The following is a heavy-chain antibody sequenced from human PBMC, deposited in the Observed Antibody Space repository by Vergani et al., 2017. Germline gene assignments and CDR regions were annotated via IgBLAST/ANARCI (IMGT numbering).Heavy chain of an antibody. CDR2: ISGSGGST. CDR3: AKDLEGTDYDFWSGSLYYMDG. J-gene: IGHJ6*03. V-gene: IGHV3-23*01. CDR1: GFTFSSYA. D-gene: IGHD3-3*01. Sequence: EVQLLESGGGLVQPGGSLRLSCAASGFTFSSYAMSWVRQAPGKGLEWVSAISGSGGSTYYADSVKGRFTISRDNSKNTLYLQMNSLRAEDTAVYYCAKDLEGTDYDFWSGSLYYMDGWGKGTTVTVSS.